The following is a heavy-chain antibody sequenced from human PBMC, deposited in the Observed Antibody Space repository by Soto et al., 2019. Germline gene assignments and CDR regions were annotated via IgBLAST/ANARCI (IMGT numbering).Heavy chain of an antibody. CDR2: ISWNSGRI. Sequence: EVQLVESGGGLVQPGGSQRLSCAASGFTFDDYAMHWVRQAPGKGLEWVSGISWNSGRIAYADSVKGRFTISRDNAKNSLYLQMNSLRADDTALYYCAKDKATGTALTYYGRDVWGQGTTVTVSS. CDR1: GFTFDDYA. CDR3: AKDKATGTALTYYGRDV. J-gene: IGHJ6*02. D-gene: IGHD1-1*01. V-gene: IGHV3-9*01.